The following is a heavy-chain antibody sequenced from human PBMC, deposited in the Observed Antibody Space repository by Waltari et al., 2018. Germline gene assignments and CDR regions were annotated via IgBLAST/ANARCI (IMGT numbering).Heavy chain of an antibody. Sequence: QVQLVQSGAEVKKPGASVKVSCQASGYTFTSYAMHWVRQAPGQRLEWMGWINAGNGNTKYSQKFQGRVTITRDTSASTAYMELSSLRSEDTAVYYCARELITIFGVVKGGFDPWGQGTLVTVSS. J-gene: IGHJ5*02. CDR2: INAGNGNT. D-gene: IGHD3-3*01. V-gene: IGHV1-3*01. CDR1: GYTFTSYA. CDR3: ARELITIFGVVKGGFDP.